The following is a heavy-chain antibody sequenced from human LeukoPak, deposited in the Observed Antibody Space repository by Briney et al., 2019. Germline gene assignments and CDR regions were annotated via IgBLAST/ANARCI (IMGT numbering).Heavy chain of an antibody. CDR1: GYSISRGYS. CDR3: AREDYYNSGGYYLDY. D-gene: IGHD3-22*01. J-gene: IGHJ4*02. CDR2: IYHSGST. V-gene: IGHV4-38-2*02. Sequence: SETLSLTCTVSGYSISRGYSWGWIRPPPGKGLEWIGNIYHSGSTNYSPSLKSRVTISVDTSKNQFSLKLSSVTAADTAVYFCAREDYYNSGGYYLDYWGQGTLVTVSS.